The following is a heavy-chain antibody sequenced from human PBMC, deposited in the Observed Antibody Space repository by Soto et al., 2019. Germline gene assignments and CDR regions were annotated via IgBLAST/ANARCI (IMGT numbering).Heavy chain of an antibody. J-gene: IGHJ6*02. V-gene: IGHV4-34*01. D-gene: IGHD3-10*01. CDR1: GGSFSGYY. CDR2: INHSGST. CDR3: ARHRRLGYYGSGSYVTTIDYYYYYGMDV. Sequence: SETLSLTCAVYGGSFSGYYWSWIRQPPGKGLEWIGEINHSGSTNYNPSLKSRVPIPVDTSKNQFSLKLSSVTAADTAVYYCARHRRLGYYGSGSYVTTIDYYYYYGMDVWGQGTTVTVSS.